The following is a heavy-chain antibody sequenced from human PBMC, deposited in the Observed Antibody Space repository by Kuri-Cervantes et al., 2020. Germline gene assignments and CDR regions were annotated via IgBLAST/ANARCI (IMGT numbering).Heavy chain of an antibody. Sequence: GESLKISCAASGFTFSSYSMNWVRQAPGKGLEWVAVIWYDGSNKYYADSVKGRFTISRDNSKNTLYLQMNSLRAEDTALYHCARGYCSGGSCYSGENLFDYWGQGTLVTVSS. J-gene: IGHJ4*02. CDR3: ARGYCSGGSCYSGENLFDY. D-gene: IGHD2-15*01. V-gene: IGHV3-33*08. CDR1: GFTFSSYS. CDR2: IWYDGSNK.